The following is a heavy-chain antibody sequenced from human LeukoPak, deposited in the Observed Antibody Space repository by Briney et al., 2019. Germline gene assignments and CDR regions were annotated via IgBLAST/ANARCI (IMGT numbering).Heavy chain of an antibody. V-gene: IGHV3-73*01. CDR3: TRGNFRLGELSPFDY. CDR1: GFTFSGSA. Sequence: GGSLRLSCAASGFTFSGSAMHWVRQASGKGLEGVGRIRSKANSYATAYAASVKGRFTISRDDSKNTAYLQMTSLKTEDTAVYYCTRGNFRLGELSPFDYWGQGTLVTVSS. CDR2: IRSKANSYAT. D-gene: IGHD3-16*02. J-gene: IGHJ4*02.